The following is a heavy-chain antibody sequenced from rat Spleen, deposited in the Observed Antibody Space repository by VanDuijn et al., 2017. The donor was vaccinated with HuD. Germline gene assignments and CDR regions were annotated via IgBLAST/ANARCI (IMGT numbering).Heavy chain of an antibody. V-gene: IGHV5-29*01. CDR3: ARQWDY. J-gene: IGHJ2*01. Sequence: EVQLVESGGGLVQPGRSLKLSCVTSGFTFNYYWMTWIRQAPTKGLDWVAIISYDGGTTYYRDSVKGRFTISRDNAKSTLYLHMDSLRSEDTATYYCARQWDYWGQGVMVTVSS. CDR1: GFTFNYYW. CDR2: ISYDGGTT.